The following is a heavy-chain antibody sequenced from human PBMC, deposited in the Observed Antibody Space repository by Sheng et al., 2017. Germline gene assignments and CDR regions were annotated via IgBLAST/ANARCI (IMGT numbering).Heavy chain of an antibody. CDR2: ISSSGTTT. CDR3: ARDGLLHSYGQGYFDY. D-gene: IGHD5-18*01. CDR1: GFTFSDYY. Sequence: QVQLVESGGGLVKPGGSVRLSCAASGFTFSDYYMTWIRQVPGNGLEWDSYISSSGTTTYYADSVKGRFIISRDNAKNSLYLQMNSLRVEDTAVYYCARDGLLHSYGQGYFDYWGQGALVTVSS. V-gene: IGHV3-11*04. J-gene: IGHJ4*02.